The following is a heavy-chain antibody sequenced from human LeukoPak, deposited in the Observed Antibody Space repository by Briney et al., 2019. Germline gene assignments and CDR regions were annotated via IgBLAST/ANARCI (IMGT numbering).Heavy chain of an antibody. Sequence: ASVKVSCKASGRSFTTYAISWVRQAPGEGLEWMGWMNPNSGNTGYAQKFQGRVTMTRNTSISTAYMELSSLRSEDTAVYYCARGPHLHDYWGQGALVTVSS. V-gene: IGHV1-8*01. J-gene: IGHJ4*02. CDR2: MNPNSGNT. CDR3: ARGPHLHDY. CDR1: GRSFTTYA.